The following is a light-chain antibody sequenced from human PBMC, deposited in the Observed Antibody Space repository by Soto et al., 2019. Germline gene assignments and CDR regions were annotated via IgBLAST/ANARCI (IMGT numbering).Light chain of an antibody. CDR3: QQYNNWPRT. Sequence: EMVMTQSPATLSVSPGERATLSCRASQGVSSNLAWYQQKPGQAPRLLIYGSSTRATGIPARFSGSGSVTEVTLTISSLQSEDFAVYYCQQYNNWPRTFGQGTKVEIK. V-gene: IGKV3-15*01. CDR2: GSS. J-gene: IGKJ1*01. CDR1: QGVSSN.